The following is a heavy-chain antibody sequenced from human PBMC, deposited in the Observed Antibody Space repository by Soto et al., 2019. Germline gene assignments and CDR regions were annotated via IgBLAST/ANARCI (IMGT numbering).Heavy chain of an antibody. CDR3: ARREQLGRANRYYYYYGMDV. Sequence: QVQLQQWGAGLLKPSETLSLTCAVYGGSFSGYYWSWIRQPPGKGLEWIGEINHSGRTNYNPSLKSRVTISVDTSKNQFSLKLSSVAAADTAVYYCARREQLGRANRYYYYYGMDVWGQGNTVTVSS. D-gene: IGHD6-6*01. CDR2: INHSGRT. J-gene: IGHJ6*02. CDR1: GGSFSGYY. V-gene: IGHV4-34*01.